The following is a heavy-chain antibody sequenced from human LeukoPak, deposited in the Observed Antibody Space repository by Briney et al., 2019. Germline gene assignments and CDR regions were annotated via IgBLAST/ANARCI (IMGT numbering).Heavy chain of an antibody. CDR3: ARDYGYTPYYFDY. Sequence: PGGSLRLSCAASGFTFDTYAMAWVRQAPGKGLQWVSTLTGRGDTTYYAESVKGRFTISRDNSKNTVYLQMNSLRVDDTAVYYCARDYGYTPYYFDYGGEGPLVTVSS. CDR1: GFTFDTYA. V-gene: IGHV3-23*01. D-gene: IGHD5-18*01. CDR2: LTGRGDTT. J-gene: IGHJ4*01.